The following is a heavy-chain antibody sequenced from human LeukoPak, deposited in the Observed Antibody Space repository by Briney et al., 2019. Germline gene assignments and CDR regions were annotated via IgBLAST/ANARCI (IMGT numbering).Heavy chain of an antibody. J-gene: IGHJ3*02. D-gene: IGHD2-2*03. Sequence: GGSLRLSCAASGLTFSDAWMSWVRQAPRKGLEWVGRIKSKTDSGTTDYAAPVKGRFTISRDDSKNTLYLQMNSLKTEDTAVYYCTTIIGSTPGAFDIWGQGTMVTVSS. CDR1: GLTFSDAW. V-gene: IGHV3-15*01. CDR2: IKSKTDSGTT. CDR3: TTIIGSTPGAFDI.